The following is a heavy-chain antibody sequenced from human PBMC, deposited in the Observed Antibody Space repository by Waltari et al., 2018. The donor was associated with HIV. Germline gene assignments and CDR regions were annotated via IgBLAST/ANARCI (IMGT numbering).Heavy chain of an antibody. CDR3: ARLGGESGDHKNYYYYGMDV. CDR2: IIPMYGTP. CDR1: GGTFSIA. J-gene: IGHJ6*02. Sequence: QVQLVQSGAEVKKPGSSVQVSCKDSGGTFSIAIRWVRPAPGQGLEWMGLIIPMYGTPTYAQKFQGRVTITADENTRTAYMELRGLRSEDTAVYYCARLGGESGDHKNYYYYGMDVWGQGATVTVS. D-gene: IGHD2-21*02. V-gene: IGHV1-69*01.